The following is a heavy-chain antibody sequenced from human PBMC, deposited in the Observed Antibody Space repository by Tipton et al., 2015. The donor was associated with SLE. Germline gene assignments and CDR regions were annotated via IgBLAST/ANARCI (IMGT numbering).Heavy chain of an antibody. CDR2: IYTNGNT. V-gene: IGHV4-4*09. J-gene: IGHJ4*02. CDR1: GGSIINYY. Sequence: TLSLTCTVSGGSIINYYWSWIRQSPGKGLEYIGYIYTNGNTNSNPSLKSRVTISIDTSKNQFSLRLTSVTAADTAIYYCARDTGAIDYWGQGTLVTVSS. CDR3: ARDTGAIDY.